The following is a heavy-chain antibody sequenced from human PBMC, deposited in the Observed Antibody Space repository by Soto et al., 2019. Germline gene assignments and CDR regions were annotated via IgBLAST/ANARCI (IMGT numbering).Heavy chain of an antibody. V-gene: IGHV1-18*01. CDR2: ISAYNGNT. D-gene: IGHD3-3*01. CDR3: ARMPYTYDFWSTYP. Sequence: QVQLVQSGAEVKKPGASVKVSCKASGYTFTSYGISWVRQAPGQGLEWMGWISAYNGNTNYAQKLHGRVTMTTDTSTSTDYMELRSLRSDDRAVYYCARMPYTYDFWSTYPWGQGTLVTVSS. CDR1: GYTFTSYG. J-gene: IGHJ5*02.